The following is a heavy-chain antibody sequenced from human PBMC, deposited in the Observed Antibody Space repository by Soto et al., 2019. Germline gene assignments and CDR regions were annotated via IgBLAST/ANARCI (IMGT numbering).Heavy chain of an antibody. CDR1: GYTFTGYY. CDR3: ARGGNIAARLRYYDYGMDV. Sequence: ASVKVSCKVSGYTFTGYYMHWVRQAPGQGLEWMGWINPNSGGTNYAQKFQGWVTMTRDTSISTAYMELSRLRSDDTAVYYCARGGNIAARLRYYDYGMDVWGQGPMVTVSS. J-gene: IGHJ6*02. CDR2: INPNSGGT. V-gene: IGHV1-2*04. D-gene: IGHD6-6*01.